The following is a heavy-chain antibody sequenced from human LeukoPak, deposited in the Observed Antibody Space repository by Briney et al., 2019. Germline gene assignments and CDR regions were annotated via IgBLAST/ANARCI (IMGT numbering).Heavy chain of an antibody. V-gene: IGHV4-59*08. CDR3: ARAPILYYFDC. J-gene: IGHJ4*02. Sequence: PSETPSLTCTVSGGSISSYYWSWIRQPPGKELEWIGYIYSTGSTSYNPSLKSRATISIDTSKNQFSLNLNSVAAADTAVYYCARAPILYYFDCWGQGTLVTVSS. CDR1: GGSISSYY. CDR2: IYSTGST.